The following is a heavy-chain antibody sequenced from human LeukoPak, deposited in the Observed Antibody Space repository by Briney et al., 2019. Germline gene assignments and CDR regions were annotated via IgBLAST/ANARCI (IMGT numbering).Heavy chain of an antibody. CDR2: IYSSGST. D-gene: IGHD1-26*01. J-gene: IGHJ3*02. V-gene: IGHV4-4*07. Sequence: SETLSLTCAVSGDSARTYYWSFIRQSAGKGLEGIGRIYSSGSTNYNPSLKSRVTMSVDTSKKQFSLEMRSMTAADTAVYYCAGGILYSGVSVPGFDIWGQGTLVTVSS. CDR1: GDSARTYY. CDR3: AGGILYSGVSVPGFDI.